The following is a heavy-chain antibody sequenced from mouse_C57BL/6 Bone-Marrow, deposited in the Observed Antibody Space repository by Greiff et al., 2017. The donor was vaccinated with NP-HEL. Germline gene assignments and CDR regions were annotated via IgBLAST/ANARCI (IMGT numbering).Heavy chain of an antibody. D-gene: IGHD2-1*01. CDR1: GYTFTSYG. CDR3: ARFYYGNGYYAMDY. V-gene: IGHV1-81*01. CDR2: IYPRSGNT. J-gene: IGHJ4*01. Sequence: VKLVESGAELARPGASVKLSCKASGYTFTSYGISWVKQRTGQGLEWIGEIYPRSGNTYYNEKFKGKATLTADKSSSTAYMELRSLTSEDSAVYFCARFYYGNGYYAMDYWGQGTSVTVSS.